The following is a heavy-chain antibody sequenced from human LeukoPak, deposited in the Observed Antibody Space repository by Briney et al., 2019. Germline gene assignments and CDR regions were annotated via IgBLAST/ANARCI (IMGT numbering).Heavy chain of an antibody. CDR1: GGSFSGYY. CDR2: INHSGST. Sequence: NPSETLSLTCAVYGGSFSGYYWSWIRQPPGKGLEWIGEINHSGSTNYNPSLKSRVTISVDTSKNQFSLKLSSVTAADTAVYYCARGRRRGVVVPDASNYFDYWGQGTLVTVSS. V-gene: IGHV4-34*01. J-gene: IGHJ4*02. CDR3: ARGRRRGVVVPDASNYFDY. D-gene: IGHD2-2*01.